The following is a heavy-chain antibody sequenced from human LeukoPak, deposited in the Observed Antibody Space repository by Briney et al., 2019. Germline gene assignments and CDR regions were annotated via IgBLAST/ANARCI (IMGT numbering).Heavy chain of an antibody. D-gene: IGHD2-15*01. CDR2: INHSGST. V-gene: IGHV4-34*01. Sequence: PSETLSLTCAVYGGSFSGYYWSWIRQPPGKGLEWIGEINHSGSTNYNPSLKSRVTISVDTSKNQFSLKLSSVTAADTAVYYCAKTRKTIRYCSGGSCQPDDYFDYWGQGTLVTVSS. CDR3: AKTRKTIRYCSGGSCQPDDYFDY. J-gene: IGHJ4*02. CDR1: GGSFSGYY.